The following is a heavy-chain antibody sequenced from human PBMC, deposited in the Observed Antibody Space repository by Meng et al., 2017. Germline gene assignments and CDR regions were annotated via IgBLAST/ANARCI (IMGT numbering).Heavy chain of an antibody. CDR1: CWSFSGYD. J-gene: IGHJ1*01. CDR3: ARGWYSSSGGSRYEYFQH. D-gene: IGHD6-13*01. Sequence: QRGAGVVKPRENLSLTVRVYCWSFSGYDWRMNRQPPGKWLEWIGEINHSGSTNYNPSLKSRVTISVDTSKNQFSLKLSSVTAADTAVYYCARGWYSSSGGSRYEYFQHWGQGTLVTVSS. CDR2: INHSGST. V-gene: IGHV4-34*01.